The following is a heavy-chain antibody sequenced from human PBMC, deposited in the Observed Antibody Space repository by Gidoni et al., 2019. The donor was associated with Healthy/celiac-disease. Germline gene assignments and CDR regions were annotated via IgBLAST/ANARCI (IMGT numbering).Heavy chain of an antibody. V-gene: IGHV3-11*01. D-gene: IGHD3-16*02. CDR1: GFTFSASY. J-gene: IGHJ4*02. CDR3: ARAPYRGLAGLDY. Sequence: QVKLVESGGGLVKPGGSRRLSCAAPGFTFSASYMSWIRQAAGKGREWGSYISRRGSTILYAASVEGRSTISRDKAKNSLYLQMNSLRAEDTAVYDRARAPYRGLAGLDYWGQGTLVTFSS. CDR2: ISRRGSTI.